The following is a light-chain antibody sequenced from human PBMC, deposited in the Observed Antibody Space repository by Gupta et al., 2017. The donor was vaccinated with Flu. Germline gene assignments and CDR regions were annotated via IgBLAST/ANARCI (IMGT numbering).Light chain of an antibody. CDR2: DAS. Sequence: ESVLTQSPATLSLSPGERATLSCRASQSVSSYLAWYQQKPGHAPRLLIYDASNRATGIPARFSGSGSGTDFTLTISSREPEDFAVYYCQHRSNGPPGTFGQGTKVEIK. V-gene: IGKV3-11*01. CDR1: QSVSSY. CDR3: QHRSNGPPGT. J-gene: IGKJ1*01.